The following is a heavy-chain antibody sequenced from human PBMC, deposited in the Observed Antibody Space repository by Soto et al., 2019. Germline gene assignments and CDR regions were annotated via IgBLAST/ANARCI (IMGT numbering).Heavy chain of an antibody. J-gene: IGHJ6*02. Sequence: QVPLVQSGAEVKKPGASVKVSCKASGYTFTSYAMHWVRQAPGQRLEWMGWINAGNGNTKYSQKFQGRVTITRDTSASTAYMELSSLRSEDTAVYYCARDTGAVDYYYYGMDVWGQGTTVTVSS. D-gene: IGHD6-19*01. CDR1: GYTFTSYA. CDR2: INAGNGNT. CDR3: ARDTGAVDYYYYGMDV. V-gene: IGHV1-3*01.